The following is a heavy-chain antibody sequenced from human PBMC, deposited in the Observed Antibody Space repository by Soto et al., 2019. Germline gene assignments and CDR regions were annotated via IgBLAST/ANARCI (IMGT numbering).Heavy chain of an antibody. CDR1: GGSLGTYY. D-gene: IGHD5-12*01. J-gene: IGHJ4*02. Sequence: SETLSLTCTVSGGSLGTYYWSWIRQPPGQGLEWIGIIYYTGSTNYNPSLKSRVTISVDTSKNQFSLKLSSVTAADTDVYYCARHFGYSGYAQNYFDYWGQGPLVTVSS. CDR3: ARHFGYSGYAQNYFDY. CDR2: IYYTGST. V-gene: IGHV4-59*08.